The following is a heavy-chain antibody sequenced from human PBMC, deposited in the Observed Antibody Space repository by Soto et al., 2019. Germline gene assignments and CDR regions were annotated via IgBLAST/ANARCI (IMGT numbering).Heavy chain of an antibody. Sequence: QVQLQESGPGLVKPSGTLSFTCAVSSGSISSGNWWSWVRQPPGKGLEWIGEISHSGSTNYNPSLKSRVTISVDKSQNQFSLKLSSVTAADTAVYYCARKEFSVVGPIWRSAEDYWFDPWGQGTLVTVSS. CDR2: ISHSGST. D-gene: IGHD6-19*01. CDR3: ARKEFSVVGPIWRSAEDYWFDP. J-gene: IGHJ5*02. CDR1: SGSISSGNW. V-gene: IGHV4-4*02.